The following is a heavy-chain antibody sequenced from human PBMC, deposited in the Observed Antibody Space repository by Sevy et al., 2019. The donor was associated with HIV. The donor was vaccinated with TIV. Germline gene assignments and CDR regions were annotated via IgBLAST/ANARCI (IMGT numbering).Heavy chain of an antibody. CDR2: IYYNGHI. J-gene: IGHJ4*02. V-gene: IGHV4-59*08. CDR3: AGENAWGRGYS. D-gene: IGHD1-26*01. Sequence: SETLSLTCTVSGGSITSLYWNWIRQPPGKGLEWIANIYYNGHINYNPSLKSRVTLPIHTSKNQFSLRLSSVTAADTAMYYCAGENAWGRGYSWGQGTLVTVSS. CDR1: GGSITSLY.